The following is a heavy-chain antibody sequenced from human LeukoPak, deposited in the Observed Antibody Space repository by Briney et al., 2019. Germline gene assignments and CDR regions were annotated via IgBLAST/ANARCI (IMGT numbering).Heavy chain of an antibody. CDR3: TRVENIGMDV. D-gene: IGHD1/OR15-1a*01. CDR1: GFTFSSYE. V-gene: IGHV3-48*03. CDR2: ISGSGRTI. Sequence: GSLRLPCAASGFTFSSYEMNWVRQAPGKGLEWLSYISGSGRTIYYADSLRGRFTISRENARNSLYLQMKSLRADDTAVYYCTRVENIGMDVWGQGTTVTVSS. J-gene: IGHJ6*02.